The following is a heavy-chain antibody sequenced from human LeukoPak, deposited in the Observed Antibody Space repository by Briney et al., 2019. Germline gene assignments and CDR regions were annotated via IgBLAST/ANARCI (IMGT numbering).Heavy chain of an antibody. V-gene: IGHV1-3*01. CDR3: ARWDSGYYGDAFDI. Sequence: ASVKVSCKASGYTFSIFDIHWVRQAPGQRLEWMGRINAGNGNTKYSQKFRGRVTITRDTSASTAYMELSSLRSEDTAVYYCARWDSGYYGDAFDIWGQGTMVTVSS. D-gene: IGHD5-12*01. J-gene: IGHJ3*02. CDR1: GYTFSIFD. CDR2: INAGNGNT.